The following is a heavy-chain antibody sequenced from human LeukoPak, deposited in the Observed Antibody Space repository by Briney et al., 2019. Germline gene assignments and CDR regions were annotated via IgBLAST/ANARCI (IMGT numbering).Heavy chain of an antibody. CDR3: ARERGYDFWSGSRVLFDY. J-gene: IGHJ4*02. CDR1: GFTFSSYS. CDR2: ISSSSTFI. Sequence: PGGSLRLSCAASGFTFSSYSMNWVRQAPGKGLEWVSSISSSSTFIYYADSLKGRFTISRDNAKNTLYLQMNSLRAEDTAVYYCARERGYDFWSGSRVLFDYWGQGTLVTVSS. V-gene: IGHV3-21*01. D-gene: IGHD3-3*01.